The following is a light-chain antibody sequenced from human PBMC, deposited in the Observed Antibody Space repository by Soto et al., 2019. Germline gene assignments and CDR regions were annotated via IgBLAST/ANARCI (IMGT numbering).Light chain of an antibody. V-gene: IGKV1-33*01. J-gene: IGKJ3*01. CDR1: QDIYIY. CDR2: DAS. Sequence: DIQMTQSPSSLSASVGDRVTITCQASQDIYIYLNWYQKKPGKAPKLLIYDASKLETGVPSRFXGSGSRTDFTFTITSLQPEDVATYYCQRYDNVSLSTFGPGTKVDIK. CDR3: QRYDNVSLST.